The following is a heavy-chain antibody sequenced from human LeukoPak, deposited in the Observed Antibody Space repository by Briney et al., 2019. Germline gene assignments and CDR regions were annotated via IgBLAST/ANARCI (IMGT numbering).Heavy chain of an antibody. CDR1: GFTVSSNY. V-gene: IGHV3-66*02. CDR2: IYSGGST. CDR3: ARGYSSGWYNPYYFDY. J-gene: IGHJ4*02. D-gene: IGHD6-19*01. Sequence: GGSLRLSCAASGFTVSSNYMSWVRQAPGKGLEWVSVIYSGGSTYYADSVKGRFTISRDNSKNTLYLQMNSLRAEGTAVYYCARGYSSGWYNPYYFDYWGQGTLVTVSS.